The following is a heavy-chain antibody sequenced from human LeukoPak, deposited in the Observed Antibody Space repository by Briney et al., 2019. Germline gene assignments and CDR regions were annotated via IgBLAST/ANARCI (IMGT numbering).Heavy chain of an antibody. CDR2: IYSGGST. J-gene: IGHJ4*02. Sequence: GGSLRLSCAASGFTVSSNYMSWVRQAPGKGLEWVSVIYSGGSTYYADSVKGRFTISRDNSKNTLYLQMNSLRAEDTAVYYCARDGGRYCSGGSCYFDYWGQRTLVTVSS. CDR1: GFTVSSNY. CDR3: ARDGGRYCSGGSCYFDY. V-gene: IGHV3-53*01. D-gene: IGHD2-15*01.